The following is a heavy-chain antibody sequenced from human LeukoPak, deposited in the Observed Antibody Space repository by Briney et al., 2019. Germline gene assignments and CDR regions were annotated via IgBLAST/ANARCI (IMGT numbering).Heavy chain of an antibody. J-gene: IGHJ5*02. Sequence: QPGGSLRLSCAASGFTFSSYGMHWVRQAPGKGLEWVAVISYGGSNKYYADSVKGRFTISRDNSKNTLYLQMNSLRAEDTAVYYCAKTPDSSGYQGWFDPWGQGTLVTVSS. CDR3: AKTPDSSGYQGWFDP. D-gene: IGHD3-22*01. CDR2: ISYGGSNK. CDR1: GFTFSSYG. V-gene: IGHV3-30*18.